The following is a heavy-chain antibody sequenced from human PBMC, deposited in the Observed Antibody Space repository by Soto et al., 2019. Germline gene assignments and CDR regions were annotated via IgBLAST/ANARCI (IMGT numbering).Heavy chain of an antibody. CDR1: GGTFSRYA. D-gene: IGHD6-19*01. J-gene: IGHJ2*01. Sequence: QVQLVQSGAEVKKPGSSVKVSCKASGGTFSRYAISWVRQAPGQGLEWMGGITPMFGTANYAQKFQGRVTITADESKSTVQMELRRLRSEDTAVYYCAQTLGSAVAGPGRFDLWGRGTLVIVSS. CDR3: AQTLGSAVAGPGRFDL. V-gene: IGHV1-69*12. CDR2: ITPMFGTA.